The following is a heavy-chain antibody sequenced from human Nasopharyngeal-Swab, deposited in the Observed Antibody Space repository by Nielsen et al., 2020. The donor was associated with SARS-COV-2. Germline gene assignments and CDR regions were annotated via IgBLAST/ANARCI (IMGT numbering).Heavy chain of an antibody. Sequence: GESLKISCAASGFTFSSYWMSWVRQAPGKGLEWVGRIKSKTDGGTTDYAAPVKGRFTISRDDSKNTLYLQMNSLKTEDTAVYYCTTVWGVVGATPFDYWGQGTLVTVSS. CDR1: GFTFSSYW. D-gene: IGHD1-26*01. CDR3: TTVWGVVGATPFDY. J-gene: IGHJ4*02. CDR2: IKSKTDGGTT. V-gene: IGHV3-15*01.